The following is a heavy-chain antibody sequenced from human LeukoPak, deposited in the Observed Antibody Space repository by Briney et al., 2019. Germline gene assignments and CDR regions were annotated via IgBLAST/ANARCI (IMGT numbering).Heavy chain of an antibody. CDR1: GFTFSDYY. CDR2: ISSSGSTI. CDR3: GQLFHYYYMDV. J-gene: IGHJ6*03. Sequence: GGSLRLSCAASGFTFSDYYMSWIRQAPGKGLEWVSYISSSGSTIYYADSVKGRLTISGDNAKNSLYPQMNSLRAEDTAVYYCGQLFHYYYMDVWGKGTTVTVSS. D-gene: IGHD6-13*01. V-gene: IGHV3-11*04.